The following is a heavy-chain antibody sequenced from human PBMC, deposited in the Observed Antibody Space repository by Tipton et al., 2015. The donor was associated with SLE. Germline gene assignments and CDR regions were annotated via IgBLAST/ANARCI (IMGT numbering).Heavy chain of an antibody. V-gene: IGHV4-38-2*02. D-gene: IGHD6-13*01. J-gene: IGHJ3*01. Sequence: LRLSCTVSGYSISSGYYWGWIRQPPGKGLEWIGSIYHSGSTYYNPSLKSRVTISVDTSKNQFSLKLSSVTAADTAVYYCARGRTGIPWYFDLWGQGTMVTVSS. CDR1: GYSISSGYY. CDR3: ARGRTGIPWYFDL. CDR2: IYHSGST.